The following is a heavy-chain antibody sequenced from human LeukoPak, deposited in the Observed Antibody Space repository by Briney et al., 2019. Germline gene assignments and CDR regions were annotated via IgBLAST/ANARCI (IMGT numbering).Heavy chain of an antibody. CDR2: IWYDGSNK. CDR1: GFTFSSYG. V-gene: IGHV3-33*06. D-gene: IGHD4-17*01. J-gene: IGHJ4*02. Sequence: GRSLRLSCAASGFTFSSYGMHWVRQAPGKGLEWVAVIWYDGSNKYYADSVKGRFTISRDNSKNTLYLQMNSLRAEDTAVYYCAKAPYGDSYWGQGTLVTVSS. CDR3: AKAPYGDSY.